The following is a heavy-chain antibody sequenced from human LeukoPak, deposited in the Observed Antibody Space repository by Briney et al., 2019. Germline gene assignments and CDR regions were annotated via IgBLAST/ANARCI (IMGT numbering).Heavy chain of an antibody. J-gene: IGHJ4*02. D-gene: IGHD3-10*01. Sequence: SETLSLTCTVSGGSISSYYWSWIRQPPGKGLEWIGYIYYSGSTNYNPSLKSRVTISVDTSKNQFSLKLSSVTAADTAVYYCARMSSKVRGWKGWFDYWGQGTLVTVSS. CDR3: ARMSSKVRGWKGWFDY. CDR1: GGSISSYY. CDR2: IYYSGST. V-gene: IGHV4-59*12.